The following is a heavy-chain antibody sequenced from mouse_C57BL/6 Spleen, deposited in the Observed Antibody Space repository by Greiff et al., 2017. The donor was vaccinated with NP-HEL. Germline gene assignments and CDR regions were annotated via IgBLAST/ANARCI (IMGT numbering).Heavy chain of an antibody. Sequence: VQRVESGPGLVAPSQSLSITCTVSGFSLTSYGVHWVRQPPGKGLEWLVVIWSDGSTTYNSALKSRLSISKDNSKSQVFLKMNSLQTDDTAMYYCARHGDTTVVATPFAYWGQGTLVTVSA. J-gene: IGHJ3*01. CDR1: GFSLTSYG. CDR2: IWSDGST. CDR3: ARHGDTTVVATPFAY. D-gene: IGHD1-1*01. V-gene: IGHV2-6-1*01.